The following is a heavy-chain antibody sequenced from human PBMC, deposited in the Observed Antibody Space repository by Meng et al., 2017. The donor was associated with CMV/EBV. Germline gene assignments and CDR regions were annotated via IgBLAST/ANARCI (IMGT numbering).Heavy chain of an antibody. Sequence: GRLVGSGGGLVQPGGSLRLSCAASGFTVSSNYMSWVRQAPGKGLEWVSVIYSGGSTYYADSVKGRFTISRDNSKNTLYLQMNSLRAEDTAVYYCASYSSGWYIQHWGQGTLVTVSS. CDR1: GFTVSSNY. CDR2: IYSGGST. J-gene: IGHJ1*01. D-gene: IGHD6-19*01. V-gene: IGHV3-66*01. CDR3: ASYSSGWYIQH.